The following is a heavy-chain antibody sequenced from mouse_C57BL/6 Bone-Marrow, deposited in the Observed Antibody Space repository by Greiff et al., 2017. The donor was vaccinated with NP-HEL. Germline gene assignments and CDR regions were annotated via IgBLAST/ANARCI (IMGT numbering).Heavy chain of an antibody. CDR3: ARDRWLLPPYAMDY. CDR2: ISDGGSYT. D-gene: IGHD2-3*01. CDR1: GFTFSSYA. Sequence: EVMLVESGGGLVKPGGSLKLSCAASGFTFSSYAMSWVRQTPEKRLEWVATISDGGSYTYYPDNVKGRFTISRDNAKNNLYLQMSHLKSEDTAMYYCARDRWLLPPYAMDYWDQGTSVTVSS. V-gene: IGHV5-4*01. J-gene: IGHJ4*01.